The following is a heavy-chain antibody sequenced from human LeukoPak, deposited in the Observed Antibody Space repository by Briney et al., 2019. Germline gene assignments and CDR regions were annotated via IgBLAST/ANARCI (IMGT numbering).Heavy chain of an antibody. D-gene: IGHD5-18*01. CDR3: ACSTWIQLWVLDY. Sequence: SSETLSLTCAVYGGSFSGYYWSWIRQPPGKGLEWIGEINHSGSTNYNPSLKSRVTISVDTSKNQFSLKLSSVTAADTAVYYCACSTWIQLWVLDYWGQGTLVTVSS. CDR1: GGSFSGYY. V-gene: IGHV4-34*01. CDR2: INHSGST. J-gene: IGHJ4*02.